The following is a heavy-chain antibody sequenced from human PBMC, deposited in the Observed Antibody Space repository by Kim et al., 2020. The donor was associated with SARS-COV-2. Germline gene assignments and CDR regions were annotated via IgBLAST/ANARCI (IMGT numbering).Heavy chain of an antibody. Sequence: SETLSLTCAVYGGSFSGYYWSWIRQPPGKGLEWIGEINHSGSTNYNPSLKSRVTISVDTSKNQFSLKLSSVTAADTAVYYCASINYGDYAFDIWGQGTMV. D-gene: IGHD4-17*01. CDR2: INHSGST. V-gene: IGHV4-34*01. J-gene: IGHJ3*02. CDR1: GGSFSGYY. CDR3: ASINYGDYAFDI.